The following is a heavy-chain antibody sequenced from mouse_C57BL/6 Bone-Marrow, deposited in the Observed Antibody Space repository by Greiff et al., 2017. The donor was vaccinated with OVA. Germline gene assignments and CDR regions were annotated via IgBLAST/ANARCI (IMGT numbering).Heavy chain of an antibody. D-gene: IGHD2-1*01. V-gene: IGHV1-78*01. J-gene: IGHJ4*01. Sequence: QVQLKQSDAELVKPGASVKISCKVSGYTFTDHTIHWMKQRPEQGLEWIGNIYPRDGSTKYNEKFKGKATLTADKSSSTAYMQLNSLTSQDSAVYFCASELLWPYYYARDYWGQGTSVTVSS. CDR3: ASELLWPYYYARDY. CDR1: GYTFTDHT. CDR2: IYPRDGST.